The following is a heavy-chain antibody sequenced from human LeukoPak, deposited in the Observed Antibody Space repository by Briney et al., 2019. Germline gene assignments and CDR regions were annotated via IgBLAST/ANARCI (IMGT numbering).Heavy chain of an antibody. CDR2: IRKITTTT. D-gene: IGHD1-26*01. CDR1: GFTISDYS. CDR3: TRDPGALDY. J-gene: IGHJ4*02. V-gene: IGHV3-48*02. Sequence: QPGGSLRLSCAASGFTISDYSMNWVRQAPGKGLEWISYIRKITTTTYYADSVRGRFASSRDNAKNAVYLQMNSLRDDDTAVYYCTRDPGALDYWGQGTLVTVSS.